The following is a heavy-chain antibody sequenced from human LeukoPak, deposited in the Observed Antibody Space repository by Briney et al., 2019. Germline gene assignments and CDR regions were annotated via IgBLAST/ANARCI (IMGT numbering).Heavy chain of an antibody. CDR2: IKPDGNEK. Sequence: GGSLRLSCTASGFTLTTYWLTWVRQAPGKGLEWVANIKPDGNEKYYVDSVKGRFTISRDNAKNSLYLQMNSLRAEDTAIYYCATTSRTVTGLDYWGQGTLVTVSS. J-gene: IGHJ4*02. D-gene: IGHD4-17*01. CDR1: GFTLTTYW. V-gene: IGHV3-7*01. CDR3: ATTSRTVTGLDY.